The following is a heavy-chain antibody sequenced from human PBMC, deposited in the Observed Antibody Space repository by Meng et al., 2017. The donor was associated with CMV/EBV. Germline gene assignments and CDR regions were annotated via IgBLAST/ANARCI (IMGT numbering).Heavy chain of an antibody. Sequence: SETLSLTCAVYGGSFSGYYWSWIRQPPGKGLEWIGEINHSGSTNYKPSLKSRVTISVDTSKKQFSLKLSSVTAADTAVYDCARGYYDFWSGYYRGGWFDPWGQGTLVTVSS. CDR3: ARGYYDFWSGYYRGGWFDP. CDR2: INHSGST. J-gene: IGHJ5*02. D-gene: IGHD3-3*01. V-gene: IGHV4-34*01. CDR1: GGSFSGYY.